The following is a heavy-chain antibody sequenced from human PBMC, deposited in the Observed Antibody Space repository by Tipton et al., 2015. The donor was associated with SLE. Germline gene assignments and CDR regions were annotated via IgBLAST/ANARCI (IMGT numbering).Heavy chain of an antibody. V-gene: IGHV4-59*01. CDR1: GGSIGSYY. J-gene: IGHJ5*02. CDR2: IYYSGTT. CDR3: AGDSSWGYIGFDP. Sequence: TLSLTCTVSGGSIGSYYWSWIRQPPGKGLEWIGYIYYSGTTNYNPSLKSRVTISVDTSKNQFSLKLSSVTAADTAVYYCAGDSSWGYIGFDPSAQGTVVTFSS. D-gene: IGHD5-12*01.